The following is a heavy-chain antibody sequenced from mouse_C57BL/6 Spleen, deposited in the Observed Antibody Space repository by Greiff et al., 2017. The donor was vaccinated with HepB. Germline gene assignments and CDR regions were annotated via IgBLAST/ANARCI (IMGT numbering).Heavy chain of an antibody. J-gene: IGHJ1*03. CDR3: ARRGYYYGSSTGYFDV. V-gene: IGHV1-69*01. Sequence: VQLQHPGAELVMPGASVKLSCKASGYTFTSYWMHWVKQRPGQGLEWIGEIDPSDSYTNSNQKFKGKSTLTVDKSSSTAYMQLSSLTSEDSAVYYCARRGYYYGSSTGYFDVWGTGTTVTVSS. CDR2: IDPSDSYT. D-gene: IGHD1-1*01. CDR1: GYTFTSYW.